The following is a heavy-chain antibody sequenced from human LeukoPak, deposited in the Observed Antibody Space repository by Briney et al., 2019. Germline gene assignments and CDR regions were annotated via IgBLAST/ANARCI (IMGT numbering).Heavy chain of an antibody. CDR3: ARGYCSSTSCYQYHFDY. V-gene: IGHV4-30-4*08. CDR1: GGSISSSSYY. CDR2: IYYSGST. Sequence: SETLSLTCTVSGGSISSSSYYWGWIRQAPGKGLEWIGYIYYSGSTYYNPSLKSRITISMDTSEDQFSLKLSSVTAADTAVYYCARGYCSSTSCYQYHFDYWGQGTLVTVSS. D-gene: IGHD2-2*01. J-gene: IGHJ4*02.